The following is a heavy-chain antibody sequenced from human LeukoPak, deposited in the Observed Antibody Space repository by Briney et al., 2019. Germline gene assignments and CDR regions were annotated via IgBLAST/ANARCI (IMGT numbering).Heavy chain of an antibody. Sequence: GGSLKLSCSASGFTFSNYGMNWVRQAPGRGLEWVADIWYDGSKTFYGDSVKGRFTISRDDSKNTLYLQMNSLRAEDTAVYYCARDLGSSHDFWGQGTLVTVSS. V-gene: IGHV3-33*01. J-gene: IGHJ4*02. CDR2: IWYDGSKT. CDR1: GFTFSNYG. CDR3: ARDLGSSHDF. D-gene: IGHD6-13*01.